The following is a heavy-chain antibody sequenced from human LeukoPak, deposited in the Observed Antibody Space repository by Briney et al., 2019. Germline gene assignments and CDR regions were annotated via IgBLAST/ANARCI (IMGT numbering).Heavy chain of an antibody. Sequence: SETLSLTCTVSGDFISSYYWSWIRQPPGKGLEWIAYIYYSGITNYNPSLKSRVAISVDTSKNQFSLKLSSVTAADTAVYYCARGIDSSGYYREDYWGQGTLVTVSS. V-gene: IGHV4-59*08. CDR3: ARGIDSSGYYREDY. CDR2: IYYSGIT. CDR1: GDFISSYY. J-gene: IGHJ4*02. D-gene: IGHD3-22*01.